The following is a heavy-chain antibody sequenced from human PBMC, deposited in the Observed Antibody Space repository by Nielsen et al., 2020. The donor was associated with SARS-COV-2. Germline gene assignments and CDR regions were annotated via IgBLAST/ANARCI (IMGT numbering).Heavy chain of an antibody. D-gene: IGHD3-10*01. CDR1: GFTFSSYG. V-gene: IGHV3-30*03. Sequence: GGSLRLSCAASGFTFSSYGMHWVRQAPGKGLEWVAVISYDGSNKYYADSVKGRFTISRDNSKNTLYLQMNSLRAEDTAVYYCARDFGLLWFGELSYWGQGTLVTVSS. CDR2: ISYDGSNK. CDR3: ARDFGLLWFGELSY. J-gene: IGHJ4*02.